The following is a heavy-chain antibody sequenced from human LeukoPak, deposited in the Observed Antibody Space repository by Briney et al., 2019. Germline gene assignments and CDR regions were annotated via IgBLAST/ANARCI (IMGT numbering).Heavy chain of an antibody. J-gene: IGHJ4*02. V-gene: IGHV3-21*04. D-gene: IGHD5-18*01. CDR1: GFTFSSYS. Sequence: GGSLRLSCAASGFTFSSYSMNWVRQAPGKGLEWVSSISSSSSYIYYADSVKGRFTISRDNAKNSLYLQMNSLRAEDMALYYCAKDIGYSYGIIDYWGQGTLVTVSS. CDR3: AKDIGYSYGIIDY. CDR2: ISSSSSYI.